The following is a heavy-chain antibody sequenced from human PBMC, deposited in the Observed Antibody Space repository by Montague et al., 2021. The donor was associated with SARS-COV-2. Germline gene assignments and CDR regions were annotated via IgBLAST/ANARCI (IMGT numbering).Heavy chain of an antibody. CDR1: GFTVRSNY. J-gene: IGHJ6*02. CDR3: AARARYYYDMDV. V-gene: IGHV3-66*01. Sequence: SQSLSCAASGFTVRSNYMSWVRQAPGKGLEWVSVIYSGDSTYYADSVKGRFTISRDNSKNTLYLQMNSLRAEDTAVYYCAARARYYYDMDVWGQGTTVTVSS. CDR2: IYSGDST.